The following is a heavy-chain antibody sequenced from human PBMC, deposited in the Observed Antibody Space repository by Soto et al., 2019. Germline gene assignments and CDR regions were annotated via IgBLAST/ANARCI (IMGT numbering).Heavy chain of an antibody. Sequence: QVQLLQSGGEVKKPGASVKVSRKASGYTFTNYGISWVRQAPGQGLEWMGWINVYNGNTKYAQKVQGRVTMTTDTSTSTAYMELRSLRSDDTAVYYCARGVGSGSYYNQYNWFDPWGQGTLVTVSS. CDR3: ARGVGSGSYYNQYNWFDP. CDR2: INVYNGNT. D-gene: IGHD3-10*01. J-gene: IGHJ5*02. V-gene: IGHV1-18*01. CDR1: GYTFTNYG.